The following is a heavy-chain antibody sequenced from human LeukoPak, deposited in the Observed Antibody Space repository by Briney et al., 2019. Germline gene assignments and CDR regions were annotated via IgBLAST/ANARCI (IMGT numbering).Heavy chain of an antibody. CDR2: INPNSGGT. CDR3: ARDRTAVALNWFDP. V-gene: IGHV1-2*02. D-gene: IGHD6-19*01. Sequence: GASVKVSCKASGYTFTGYYMHWVRQAPGQGLEWMGWINPNSGGTNYAQKFQGRVTMTRDTSISTAYMELSRLRSDDTAVYYCARDRTAVALNWFDPWGQGTLVTVSS. J-gene: IGHJ5*02. CDR1: GYTFTGYY.